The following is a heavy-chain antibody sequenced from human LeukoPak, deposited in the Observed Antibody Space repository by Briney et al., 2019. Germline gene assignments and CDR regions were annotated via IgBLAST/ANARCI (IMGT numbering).Heavy chain of an antibody. V-gene: IGHV4-34*01. CDR3: ARRGAYDFWSGYSSLDAFDI. CDR2: INHSGST. J-gene: IGHJ3*02. D-gene: IGHD3-3*01. CDR1: GGSFSGYY. Sequence: PSETLSLTCAVYGGSFSGYYWRWIRQPPGKGREWIGEINHSGSTNYNPSLKSRVTISVDTSKNQFSLKLSSVTAADTAVYYCARRGAYDFWSGYSSLDAFDIWGQGTMVTVSS.